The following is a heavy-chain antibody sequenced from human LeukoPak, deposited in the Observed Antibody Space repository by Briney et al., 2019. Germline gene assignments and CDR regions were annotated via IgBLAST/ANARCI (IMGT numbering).Heavy chain of an antibody. V-gene: IGHV3-30-3*01. CDR3: ARDGRSAGDKLYYYYYGMDV. Sequence: GGSLRLSCAASGFTFSSYAMHWVRQAPGKGLEWVAVISYDGSNKYYADSVKGRFTISRDSSKNTLYLQMNSLRAEDTAVYYCARDGRSAGDKLYYYYYGMDVWGQGTTVTVSS. D-gene: IGHD6-13*01. CDR1: GFTFSSYA. J-gene: IGHJ6*02. CDR2: ISYDGSNK.